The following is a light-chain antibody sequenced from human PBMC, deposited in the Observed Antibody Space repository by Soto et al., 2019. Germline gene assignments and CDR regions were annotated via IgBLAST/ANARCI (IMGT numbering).Light chain of an antibody. Sequence: EIVMTQSPASLSVSPGDGASLSCRASQSVASNVAWYQQKPGQGPRLLIHGASTRAAGVPARFSGSGSGTDFTLTISSLQSEDFATYDCQQYHNWPPQYTFGQGTKLQI. J-gene: IGKJ2*01. CDR3: QQYHNWPPQYT. V-gene: IGKV3-15*01. CDR2: GAS. CDR1: QSVASN.